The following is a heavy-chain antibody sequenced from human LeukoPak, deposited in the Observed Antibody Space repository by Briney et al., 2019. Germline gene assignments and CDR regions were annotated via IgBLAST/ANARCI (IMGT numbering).Heavy chain of an antibody. CDR1: GYTFTGYY. CDR3: ARGVLPAAMRGVGDAFDI. J-gene: IGHJ3*02. V-gene: IGHV1-2*04. Sequence: ASVKVSCKASGYTFTGYYMHWVRQAPGQGHEWMGWINPNSGGTNYAQKFQGWVTMTRDTSISTAYMELSRLRSDDTAVYYCARGVLPAAMRGVGDAFDIWGQGTMVTVSS. D-gene: IGHD2-2*01. CDR2: INPNSGGT.